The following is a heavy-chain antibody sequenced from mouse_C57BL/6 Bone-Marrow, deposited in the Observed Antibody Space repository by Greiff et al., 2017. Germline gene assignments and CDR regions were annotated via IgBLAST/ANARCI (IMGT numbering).Heavy chain of an antibody. J-gene: IGHJ4*01. CDR2: IYPSDSET. V-gene: IGHV1-61*01. CDR1: GYTFTSYW. CDR3: ARTPKDYDEGCYYAMDY. Sequence: QVQLQQPGAELVRPGSSVKLSCKASGYTFTSYWMDWVKQRPGQGLEWIGNIYPSDSETHYNQKFKDKATLTVDKSSSTAYMQLSSLTSGDSAVYYCARTPKDYDEGCYYAMDYWGQGTSVTVSS. D-gene: IGHD2-4*01.